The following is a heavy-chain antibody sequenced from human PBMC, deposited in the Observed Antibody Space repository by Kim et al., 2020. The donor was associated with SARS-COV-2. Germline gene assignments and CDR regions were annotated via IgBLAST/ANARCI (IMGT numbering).Heavy chain of an antibody. V-gene: IGHV3-23*01. D-gene: IGHD6-13*01. Sequence: GGSLRLSCAASGFTFSNYGMSWVRQAPGKGLEWVSGISGSGDTTTYADSVKGRFTISRDNSKNTQYLQMSSLRAEDTAIYYCANPRQPDYWGQGTLVTVSS. J-gene: IGHJ4*02. CDR2: ISGSGDTT. CDR3: ANPRQPDY. CDR1: GFTFSNYG.